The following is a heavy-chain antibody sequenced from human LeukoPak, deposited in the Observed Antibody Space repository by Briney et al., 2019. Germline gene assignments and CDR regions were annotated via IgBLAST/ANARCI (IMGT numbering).Heavy chain of an antibody. D-gene: IGHD4-17*01. CDR1: GYTCTTYY. J-gene: IGHJ4*02. CDR3: ARGWGNYGDWGYFDY. CDR2: INPSGGHT. V-gene: IGHV1-46*01. Sequence: GAPVKVSCKASGYTCTTYYIHWVRQAPGQGLEWMGKINPSGGHTDYAQKFQGGVTVTTDTSTSTAYMELSSLRSDDTAVYYCARGWGNYGDWGYFDYWGQGTLVTVSS.